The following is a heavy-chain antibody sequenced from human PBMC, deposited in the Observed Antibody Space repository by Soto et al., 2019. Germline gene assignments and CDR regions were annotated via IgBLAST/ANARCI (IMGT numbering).Heavy chain of an antibody. CDR1: GFTFSSYE. CDR2: ISGGGRTI. D-gene: IGHD3-10*01. V-gene: IGHV3-48*03. J-gene: IGHJ4*02. CDR3: AGDPFHYASNY. Sequence: EVQLVESGGGLVQPGGSLRLSCAASGFTFSSYEMNWVRQAPGKGLEWVSYISGGGRTIYYADSVKGRCTVSRDNAKNSLYLQINSLRPEDTAVYYCAGDPFHYASNYWGQGTLVTVSS.